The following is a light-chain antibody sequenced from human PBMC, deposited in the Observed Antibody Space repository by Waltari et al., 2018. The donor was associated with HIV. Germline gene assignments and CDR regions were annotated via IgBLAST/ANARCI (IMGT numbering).Light chain of an antibody. V-gene: IGKV4-1*01. Sequence: DIVMTQSPDSLAVSLGERATINCKSSQSVLYSSNNKNYLAWYQQKPGQPPKLLIYWASTRESGVPDRFSGSGSGTDFTLTICSLQAEDVAVYYCQQYYSLYTFGQGTKLEIK. CDR1: QSVLYSSNNKNY. J-gene: IGKJ2*01. CDR3: QQYYSLYT. CDR2: WAS.